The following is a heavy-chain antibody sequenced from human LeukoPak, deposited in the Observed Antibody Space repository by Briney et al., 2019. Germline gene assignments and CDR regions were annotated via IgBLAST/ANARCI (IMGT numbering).Heavy chain of an antibody. D-gene: IGHD1-26*01. Sequence: GGSLRLSCAPSGFTFSSYAMSWVRQPPGKGLEWVSAISVSGGSTYYADSVKGRFTISRDNPKTPLYLQMNSLRAEDRAVYSCAKDQSRFAIVGATHYWGQGTLVTVSS. V-gene: IGHV3-23*01. CDR1: GFTFSSYA. CDR3: AKDQSRFAIVGATHY. J-gene: IGHJ4*02. CDR2: ISVSGGST.